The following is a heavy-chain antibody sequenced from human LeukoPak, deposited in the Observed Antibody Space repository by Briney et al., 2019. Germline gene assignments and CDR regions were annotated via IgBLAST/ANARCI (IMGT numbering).Heavy chain of an antibody. CDR2: TSYDGSNK. Sequence: GGSLRLSCAASGFTFSSHAMHWVRQAPGKGLEWVAVTSYDGSNKYYADSVKGRFTISRDNSKNTLYLQMNSLRAEDTAVYYCAGPIFGVVMNPFDYWGQGTLVTVSS. D-gene: IGHD3-3*01. J-gene: IGHJ4*02. V-gene: IGHV3-30-3*01. CDR3: AGPIFGVVMNPFDY. CDR1: GFTFSSHA.